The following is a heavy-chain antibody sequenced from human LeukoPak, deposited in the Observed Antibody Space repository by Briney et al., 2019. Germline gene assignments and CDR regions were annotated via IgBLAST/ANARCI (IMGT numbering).Heavy chain of an antibody. D-gene: IGHD3-22*01. CDR2: IYYSGST. V-gene: IGHV4-59*01. CDR1: GGSFSGYY. Sequence: SETLSLTCAVYGGSFSGYYWSWIRQPPGKGLEWIGYIYYSGSTNYNPSLKSRVTISVDTSKNQFSLKLSSVTAADTAVYYCARASIYYYDSSGYYGYAFDIWGQGTMVTVSS. J-gene: IGHJ3*02. CDR3: ARASIYYYDSSGYYGYAFDI.